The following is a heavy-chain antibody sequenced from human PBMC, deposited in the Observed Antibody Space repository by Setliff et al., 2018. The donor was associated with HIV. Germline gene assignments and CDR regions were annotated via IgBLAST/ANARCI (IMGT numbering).Heavy chain of an antibody. CDR2: IRGKSDII. V-gene: IGHV3-48*01. CDR3: AKDQSDLAASIEYYYYFGFDV. CDR1: GFAFSDNP. D-gene: IGHD6-6*01. J-gene: IGHJ6*02. Sequence: GGSLRLSCVASSGFAFSDNPMNWVRQAPGKGLEWISHIRGKSDIIKYAESVMGRFTISRDNSKNTLFLQMNSLRAEDTAVYYCAKDQSDLAASIEYYYYFGFDVWGQGTTVTVSS.